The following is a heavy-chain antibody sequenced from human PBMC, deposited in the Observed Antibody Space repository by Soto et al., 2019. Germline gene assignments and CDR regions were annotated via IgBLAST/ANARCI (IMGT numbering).Heavy chain of an antibody. CDR2: IYYSGST. CDR1: GGSISSGGYY. Sequence: SETLSLTCTVSGGSISSGGYYWSWIRQHPGKGLEWIGYIYYSGSTYYNPSLKSRVTISVDTSKNQFSLKLSSVTAADTAVYYCARDTKKGYCSSTSCYGAYYYYYMDVWGKGTTVTVSS. J-gene: IGHJ6*03. V-gene: IGHV4-31*03. D-gene: IGHD2-2*01. CDR3: ARDTKKGYCSSTSCYGAYYYYYMDV.